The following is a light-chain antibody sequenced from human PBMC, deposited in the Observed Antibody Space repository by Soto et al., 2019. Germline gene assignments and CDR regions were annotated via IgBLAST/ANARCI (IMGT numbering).Light chain of an antibody. Sequence: DIVMTQSPDYLTVSLGERATINCKSCQSVLYNPNNKNYLAWFQQKPGQPPKLLIYCASNREYGVPDRFSGSRSGTDFTLAISGLQAEDVAVYDRHQYDSRPWTFGQGTKVEI. CDR1: QSVLYNPNNKNY. J-gene: IGKJ1*01. CDR2: CAS. CDR3: HQYDSRPWT. V-gene: IGKV4-1*01.